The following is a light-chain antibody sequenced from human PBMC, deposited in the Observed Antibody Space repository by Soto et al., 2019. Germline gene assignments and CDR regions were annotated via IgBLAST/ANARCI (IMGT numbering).Light chain of an antibody. J-gene: IGKJ3*01. CDR3: QRYISAPFT. CDR2: AAS. V-gene: IGKV1-27*01. Sequence: DIQMTQSPSSLSASVGDRVTITCRATQGIANYLAWYQQKPGKVPKLLIYAASTLQSGVPSRFSGSGSGTDFTLPISSLQPEDVATYYCQRYISAPFTFGPGTNVDI. CDR1: QGIANY.